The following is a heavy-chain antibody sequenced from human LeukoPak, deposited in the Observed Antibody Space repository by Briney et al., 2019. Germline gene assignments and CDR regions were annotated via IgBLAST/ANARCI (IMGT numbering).Heavy chain of an antibody. V-gene: IGHV3-21*01. Sequence: ASVKVSCKASGGTFSSYTMNWVRQAPGKGLEWVSSISASSYYIYYADSVKGRFTISRDNSNNSLYLQMNSLRAEDTAVYYCARAHYYDSSGLDFWGQGTLVTVSS. CDR3: ARAHYYDSSGLDF. CDR2: ISASSYYI. J-gene: IGHJ4*02. D-gene: IGHD3-22*01. CDR1: GGTFSSYT.